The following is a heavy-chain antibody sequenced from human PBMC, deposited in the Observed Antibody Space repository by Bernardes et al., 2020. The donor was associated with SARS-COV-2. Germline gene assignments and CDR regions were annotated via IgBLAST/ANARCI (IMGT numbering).Heavy chain of an antibody. J-gene: IGHJ4*02. CDR1: GCTLSSYW. CDR2: ISSGGSET. D-gene: IGHD2-21*02. Sequence: GSLRLPCAASGCTLSSYWMHWVRQGPGRGLVWVPRISSGGSETSYADSVKGRFTSSRDNAKNTLYLQMNSLRAEDTAVYYCARSDGCGGDCYDRHYDYWGQGTLVTVSS. CDR3: ARSDGCGGDCYDRHYDY. V-gene: IGHV3-74*01.